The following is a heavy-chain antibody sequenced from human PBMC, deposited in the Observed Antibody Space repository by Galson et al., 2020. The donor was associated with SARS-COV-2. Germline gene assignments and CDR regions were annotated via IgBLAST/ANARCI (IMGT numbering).Heavy chain of an antibody. Sequence: GGSLRLSCAASGFTFSSYGMHWVRQAPGKGLEWVAVIWYDGSNKYYADSVKGRFTISRDNSKNTLYLQMNSLRAEDTAVYYCAKGVVWVDDAFDIWGQGTMVTVSS. D-gene: IGHD3-3*01. CDR1: GFTFSSYG. V-gene: IGHV3-33*06. J-gene: IGHJ3*02. CDR2: IWYDGSNK. CDR3: AKGVVWVDDAFDI.